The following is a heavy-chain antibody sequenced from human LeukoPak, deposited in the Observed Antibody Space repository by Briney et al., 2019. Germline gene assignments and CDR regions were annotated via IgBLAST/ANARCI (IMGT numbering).Heavy chain of an antibody. Sequence: GGSLRLSCAASGFTFSSYGMHWVRQAPGKGLEWVAVISYDGSNKYYADSVKGRSTISRDNSKNTLYLQMNSLRAEDTAVYYCALTGYSSSWTLDYWGQGTLVTVSS. D-gene: IGHD6-13*01. V-gene: IGHV3-30*03. J-gene: IGHJ4*02. CDR1: GFTFSSYG. CDR3: ALTGYSSSWTLDY. CDR2: ISYDGSNK.